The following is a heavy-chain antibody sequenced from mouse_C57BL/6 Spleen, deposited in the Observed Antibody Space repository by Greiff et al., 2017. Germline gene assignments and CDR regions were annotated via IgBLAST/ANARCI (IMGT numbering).Heavy chain of an antibody. D-gene: IGHD1-1*01. CDR1: GFTFSSYA. J-gene: IGHJ4*01. V-gene: IGHV5-9-1*02. CDR3: TRATTGAMDY. CDR2: ISSGGDYI. Sequence: DVMLVESGEGLVKPGGSLKLSCAASGFTFSSYAMSWVRQTPEKRLEWVAYISSGGDYIYYADTEKGRFTISRDNARNTLYLQMSSLKSEDTAMYYCTRATTGAMDYWGQGTSVTVSS.